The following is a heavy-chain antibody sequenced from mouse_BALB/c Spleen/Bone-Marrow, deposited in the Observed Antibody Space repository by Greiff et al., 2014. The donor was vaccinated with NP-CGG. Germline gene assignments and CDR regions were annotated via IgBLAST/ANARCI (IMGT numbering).Heavy chain of an antibody. CDR3: ALYYDYDLGY. CDR2: IDPANGNT. CDR1: GFNIKDTY. D-gene: IGHD2-4*01. J-gene: IGHJ2*01. V-gene: IGHV14-3*02. Sequence: VQLQQSGAELVKPGASVKLSCTASGFNIKDTYMHWVKQRPEQGLEWIGRIDPANGNTKYDPKFQGKATITADTSSNTAYLQLSSLTSEDTAVYYCALYYDYDLGYWGQGTTLTVS.